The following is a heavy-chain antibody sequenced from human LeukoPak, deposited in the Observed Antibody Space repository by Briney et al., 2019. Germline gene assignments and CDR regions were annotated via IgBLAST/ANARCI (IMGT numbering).Heavy chain of an antibody. CDR3: ARVRYGGNRFDY. Sequence: SETLSLTCTVSGGSVSSGSYYWSWIRQPPGKGLEWIGYIYYSGSTNYNPSLKSRVTISLDTSKSQFSLNLRSVTAADTAVYYCARVRYGGNRFDYWGQGTLVTVSS. V-gene: IGHV4-61*01. J-gene: IGHJ4*02. CDR1: GGSVSSGSYY. D-gene: IGHD4-23*01. CDR2: IYYSGST.